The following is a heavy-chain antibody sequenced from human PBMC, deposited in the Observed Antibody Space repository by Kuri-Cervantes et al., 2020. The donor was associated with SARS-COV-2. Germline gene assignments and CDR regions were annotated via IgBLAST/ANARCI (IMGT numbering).Heavy chain of an antibody. V-gene: IGHV3-21*01. Sequence: GGSLRLSCAASGFTFSSYSMNWVRQAPGKGLEWVSSISSSSSYIYYADSVKGRFTISRDNAKNSLYLQMNSLRAEDTAVYYCARVHSYGPQDYYYYGMDVWGQRTTVTVSS. D-gene: IGHD5-18*01. CDR3: ARVHSYGPQDYYYYGMDV. J-gene: IGHJ6*02. CDR1: GFTFSSYS. CDR2: ISSSSSYI.